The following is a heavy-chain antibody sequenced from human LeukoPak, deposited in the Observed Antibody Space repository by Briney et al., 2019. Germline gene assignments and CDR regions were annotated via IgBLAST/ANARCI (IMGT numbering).Heavy chain of an antibody. CDR2: ISSDGSST. Sequence: GGSLILSCAASGFSFSGYWMHWVRQAPGKGLVWVSRISSDGSSTRYADSVKGRFTISRDNAKNTVYLQMNSLRAEDTAVYYCTRWTVAPDYWGQGTLVTVSS. D-gene: IGHD3/OR15-3a*01. V-gene: IGHV3-74*01. CDR1: GFSFSGYW. CDR3: TRWTVAPDY. J-gene: IGHJ4*02.